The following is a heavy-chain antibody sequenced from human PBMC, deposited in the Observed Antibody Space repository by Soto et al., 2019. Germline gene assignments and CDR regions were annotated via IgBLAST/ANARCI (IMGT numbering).Heavy chain of an antibody. D-gene: IGHD5-18*01. CDR1: GYTFTGYY. CDR3: ARSLGAGGYSYGYYWFDP. J-gene: IGHJ5*02. V-gene: IGHV1-2*04. Sequence: ASVKVSCKASGYTFTGYYMHWVRQAPGQGLEWMGWINPNSGGTNYAQKFQGWVTMTRDTSISTAYMELSRLRSDDTAVYYCARSLGAGGYSYGYYWFDPWGQGTLVTVSS. CDR2: INPNSGGT.